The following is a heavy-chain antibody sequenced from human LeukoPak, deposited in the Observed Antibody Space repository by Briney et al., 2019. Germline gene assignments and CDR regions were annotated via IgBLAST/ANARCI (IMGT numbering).Heavy chain of an antibody. V-gene: IGHV3-30*02. CDR1: GFTFSSYG. CDR2: IRYDGSNK. D-gene: IGHD6-19*01. Sequence: PGGSLRLSCAASGFTFSSYGMHWVRQAPGKGLEWVAFIRYDGSNKYYADFVKGRFTISRDNSKNTLYLQMNSLRAEDTAVYYCATSYSSGWYPTYYFGYWCQGTLVTVSS. J-gene: IGHJ4*02. CDR3: ATSYSSGWYPTYYFGY.